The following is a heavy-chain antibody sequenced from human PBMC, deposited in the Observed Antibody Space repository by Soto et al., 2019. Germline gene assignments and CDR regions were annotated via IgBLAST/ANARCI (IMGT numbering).Heavy chain of an antibody. V-gene: IGHV3-30*18. D-gene: IGHD5-12*01. Sequence: GSLRLSCAASGFTFSSYGMHWVRQAPGKGLEWVAVISYDGSNKYYADSVKGRFTISRDNSKNTLYLQMNSLRAEDTAVYYCAKERGYSGYGEDYFDYWGQGTLVTVSS. CDR2: ISYDGSNK. J-gene: IGHJ4*02. CDR3: AKERGYSGYGEDYFDY. CDR1: GFTFSSYG.